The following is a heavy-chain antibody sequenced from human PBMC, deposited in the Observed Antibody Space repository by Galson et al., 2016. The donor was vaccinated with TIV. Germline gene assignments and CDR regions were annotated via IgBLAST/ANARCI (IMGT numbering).Heavy chain of an antibody. Sequence: SLRLSCAASGFAFSFYTMTWVRQAPGKGQEWVSSISLSGAYTFYADSVKGRFSISRDKSKSTLYLILNSLRVEDTAMYYCAKPGKSGDYSWDAFDVWGQGTMVTVSS. D-gene: IGHD2-21*02. CDR1: GFAFSFYT. CDR2: ISLSGAYT. CDR3: AKPGKSGDYSWDAFDV. V-gene: IGHV3-23*01. J-gene: IGHJ3*01.